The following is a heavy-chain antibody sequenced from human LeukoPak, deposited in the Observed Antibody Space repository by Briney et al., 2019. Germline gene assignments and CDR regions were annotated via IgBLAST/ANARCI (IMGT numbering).Heavy chain of an antibody. Sequence: GGSLRLSCAASGFTFSSYAMSWVRQSPGKGLEWVSAISGSGGSTYYANSVKGRFTISRDNSKNTLYLQTNSLRAEDTAIYYCARSPVIPGYCSSTSCYTVDYWGQGTLVTVSS. CDR2: ISGSGGST. D-gene: IGHD2-2*02. CDR3: ARSPVIPGYCSSTSCYTVDY. CDR1: GFTFSSYA. J-gene: IGHJ4*02. V-gene: IGHV3-23*01.